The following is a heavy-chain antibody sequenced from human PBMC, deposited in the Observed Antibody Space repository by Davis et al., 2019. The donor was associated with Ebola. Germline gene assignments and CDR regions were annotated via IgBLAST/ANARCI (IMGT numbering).Heavy chain of an antibody. J-gene: IGHJ4*02. CDR2: IYCDDDK. CDR1: VFSIRPSGVG. D-gene: IGHD5-18*01. CDR3: VNSYGYD. Sequence: SGPTLAHPTHPLALPCTFSVFSIRPSGVGVAWIRQPPGKAPEWLAFIYCDDDKRYSPSLKSRLTITKDTSKNQVVLTMTNMDPVDTATYYCVNSYGYDWGQGTQVTVSS. V-gene: IGHV2-5*02.